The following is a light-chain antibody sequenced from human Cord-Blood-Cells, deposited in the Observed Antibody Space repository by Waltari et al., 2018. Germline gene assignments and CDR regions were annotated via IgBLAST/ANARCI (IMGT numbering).Light chain of an antibody. V-gene: IGLV2-14*01. CDR3: SSYTSSSTRV. J-gene: IGLJ1*01. CDR2: EVS. CDR1: SSDVGGYNY. Sequence: QSALTQPASVSGSPGQSITISCTGTSSDVGGYNYVSWYQQHPGKAPKLMIYEVSNRPSGVYNRFSGSKSGNTASLTISGLQAEDEADYYCSSYTSSSTRVFGTWTKVTVL.